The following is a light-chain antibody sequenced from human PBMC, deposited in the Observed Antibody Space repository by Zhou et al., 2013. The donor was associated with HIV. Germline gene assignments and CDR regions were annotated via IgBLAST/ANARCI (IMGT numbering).Light chain of an antibody. Sequence: EVVLTQSPVTLSLSPGERATLSCRASQSVRNYLAWYQQKCGQAPRLLIYDTFNRATGIPARFSGSGSGTDFTLTISRLEPEDFAVYYCQQYGSSPRWTFGQGTKVEIK. CDR3: QQYGSSPRWT. CDR2: DTF. V-gene: IGKV3-20*01. CDR1: QSVRNY. J-gene: IGKJ1*01.